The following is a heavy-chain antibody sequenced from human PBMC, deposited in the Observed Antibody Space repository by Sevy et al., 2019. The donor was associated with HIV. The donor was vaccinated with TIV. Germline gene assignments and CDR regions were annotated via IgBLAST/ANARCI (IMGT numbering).Heavy chain of an antibody. CDR3: AKGRGCGGGASAEYFHH. V-gene: IGHV3-9*01. D-gene: IGHD2-15*01. CDR1: GFSFDDYA. CDR2: ISWNGAFI. Sequence: GGSLRLSCAASGFSFDDYAMHWVRQAPGKGLEWVSGISWNGAFIGYAESVKGRCTTSRDNAKNSLYLQINSLKPEETAFYYCAKGRGCGGGASAEYFHHWGQGTLVTVSS. J-gene: IGHJ1*01.